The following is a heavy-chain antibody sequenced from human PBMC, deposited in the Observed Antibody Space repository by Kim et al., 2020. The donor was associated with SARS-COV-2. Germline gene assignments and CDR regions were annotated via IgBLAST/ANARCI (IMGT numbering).Heavy chain of an antibody. Sequence: AYSVKGRFSSSRDNAKNSLYLQMNSLRAEDTAVYYCARGPCSGCPPTSDYWGQGTLVTVSS. D-gene: IGHD6-19*01. J-gene: IGHJ4*02. CDR3: ARGPCSGCPPTSDY. V-gene: IGHV3-11*04.